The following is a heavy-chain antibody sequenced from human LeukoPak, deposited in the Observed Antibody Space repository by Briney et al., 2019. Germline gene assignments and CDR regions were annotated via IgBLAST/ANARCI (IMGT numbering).Heavy chain of an antibody. Sequence: ASVKVSCKASGHTFTNFYMHWVRQAPGQGLEWMGVINPSGGSTSYAQKFQGRVTMTRDTSTSTVYMELSSLRSEDTAVYYCARDDNGGNWFDPWGQGTLVTVSS. D-gene: IGHD4-23*01. J-gene: IGHJ5*02. V-gene: IGHV1-46*01. CDR3: ARDDNGGNWFDP. CDR1: GHTFTNFY. CDR2: INPSGGST.